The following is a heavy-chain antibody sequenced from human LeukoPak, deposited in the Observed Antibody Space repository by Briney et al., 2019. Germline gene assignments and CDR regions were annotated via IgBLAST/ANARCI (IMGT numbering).Heavy chain of an antibody. CDR1: GFTFRTYG. CDR3: ARGPGSGVYASAFDY. Sequence: PGGSLRLSCAASGFTFRTYGINWVRQAPGKGREAVSTAWCCGNRKDYGDYGKGRFTVSRDNSKDRVYLQMSSLGVEDTAVYYCARGPGSGVYASAFDYWGQGTLVTVSS. D-gene: IGHD2-8*01. CDR2: AWCCGNRK. J-gene: IGHJ4*02. V-gene: IGHV3-33*01.